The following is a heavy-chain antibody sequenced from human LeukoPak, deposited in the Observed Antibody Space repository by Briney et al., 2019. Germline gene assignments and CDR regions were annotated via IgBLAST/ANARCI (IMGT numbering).Heavy chain of an antibody. Sequence: SETLSLTCTVSGGSISRSYYYGSWIRQPPGKGLEWIGNIDYSGSTYYNPSLKSRVTISVDTAKNQFSLKLSSVTAADTAVYYCASRSYTAMVTGSFDYWGQGTLVTVSS. CDR1: GGSISRSYYY. V-gene: IGHV4-39*07. J-gene: IGHJ4*02. D-gene: IGHD5-18*01. CDR3: ASRSYTAMVTGSFDY. CDR2: IDYSGST.